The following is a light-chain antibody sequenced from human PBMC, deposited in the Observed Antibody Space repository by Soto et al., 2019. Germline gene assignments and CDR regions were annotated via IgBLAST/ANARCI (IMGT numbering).Light chain of an antibody. J-gene: IGKJ5*01. Sequence: EIVLTQSPGTLSLSPGERATLSCRASQSVSNSYLAWYQQKPGQAPRLLIYDASNRATGIPARFSGSGSGTDFTLTISRLEPEDFAVYYCQQHGSSPITFGQGTRLE. CDR1: QSVSNSY. V-gene: IGKV3-20*01. CDR2: DAS. CDR3: QQHGSSPIT.